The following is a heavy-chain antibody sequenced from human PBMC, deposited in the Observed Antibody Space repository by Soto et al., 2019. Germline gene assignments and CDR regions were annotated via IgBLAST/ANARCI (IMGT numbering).Heavy chain of an antibody. Sequence: QVQLVESGGGVVQPGTSLRLSCAASGFTFNNYGMPWVRQAPGTGLEWVAAISNDGSDKYYADSVKGRLTISRDNSKNTLYLQMDRLRAEDTAVYYCAKDQGIAASHGIDWGQGTMVTVSS. D-gene: IGHD6-13*01. CDR2: ISNDGSDK. J-gene: IGHJ3*01. CDR3: AKDQGIAASHGID. CDR1: GFTFNNYG. V-gene: IGHV3-30*18.